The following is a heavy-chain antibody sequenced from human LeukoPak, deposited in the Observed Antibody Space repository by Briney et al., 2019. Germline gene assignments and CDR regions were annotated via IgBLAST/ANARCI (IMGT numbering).Heavy chain of an antibody. CDR2: ISGSGGST. CDR1: GFTFSSYA. Sequence: GGSLRLSCAASGFTFSSYAMSWVRQAPGKGLEWVSAISGSGGSTYYADSVKGRFTISRDDSKDTLYLQMNSLRAEDTAVYYCAKYDRRTGSDSWGQGTLVTVSS. V-gene: IGHV3-23*01. D-gene: IGHD3-10*01. CDR3: AKYDRRTGSDS. J-gene: IGHJ4*02.